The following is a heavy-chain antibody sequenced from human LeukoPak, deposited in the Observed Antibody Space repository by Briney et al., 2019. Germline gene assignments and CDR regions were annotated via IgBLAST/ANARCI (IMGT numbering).Heavy chain of an antibody. CDR1: GFTFSSYA. J-gene: IGHJ4*02. CDR2: ISSSGGST. V-gene: IGHV3-23*01. D-gene: IGHD6-19*01. CDR3: AKETPYSSLYY. Sequence: GGSLRLSCAASGFTFSSYAMSWVRQAPGKGLECVSAISSSGGSTYYADSVKGRFTISRDNSKNTLYLQMNSLRAADTAVYYCAKETPYSSLYYWGQGTLVTVSS.